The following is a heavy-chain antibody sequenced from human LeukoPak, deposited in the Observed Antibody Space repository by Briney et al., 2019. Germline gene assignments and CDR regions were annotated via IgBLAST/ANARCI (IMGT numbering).Heavy chain of an antibody. D-gene: IGHD3-16*01. J-gene: IGHJ4*02. CDR1: GFTFSSYE. CDR3: ARDEVGGPLNY. Sequence: GGSLRLSCAASGFTFSSYEMNWVRQAPGKGLEWVSYISSSGSTIYYADSVKGRFTISRDNAKNSLYLQMNSLRAEDTAVYFCARDEVGGPLNYWGQGTLVIVSS. V-gene: IGHV3-48*03. CDR2: ISSSGSTI.